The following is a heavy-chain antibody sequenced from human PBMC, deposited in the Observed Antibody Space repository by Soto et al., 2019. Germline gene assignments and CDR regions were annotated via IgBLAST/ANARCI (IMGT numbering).Heavy chain of an antibody. V-gene: IGHV1-69*12. CDR2: IIPIFGTA. Sequence: QVQLVQSGAEVKKPGSSVKVSCKASGGTFSSYAISWVRQAPGQGLERMGGIIPIFGTANYAEKFQGRVTITADESTSTAYMELSSLRSEDTAVYYCARPTRYYYDSSGQSAWFDPWGQGTMVTFSS. CDR3: ARPTRYYYDSSGQSAWFDP. J-gene: IGHJ5*02. D-gene: IGHD3-22*01. CDR1: GGTFSSYA.